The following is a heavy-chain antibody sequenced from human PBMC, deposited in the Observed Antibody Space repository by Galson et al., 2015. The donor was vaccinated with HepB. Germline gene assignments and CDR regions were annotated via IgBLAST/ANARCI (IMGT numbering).Heavy chain of an antibody. CDR2: IYSGGST. D-gene: IGHD3-9*01. CDR1: GFTVSSNY. V-gene: IGHV3-53*01. J-gene: IGHJ6*02. Sequence: SLRLSCAASGFTVSSNYMSWVRQAPGKGLEWVSVIYSGGSTYYADSVKGRFTISRDNSKNTLYLQMNSLRAEDTAVYYCARGNYDILTGYYREGYYGMDVWGQGTTVTVSS. CDR3: ARGNYDILTGYYREGYYGMDV.